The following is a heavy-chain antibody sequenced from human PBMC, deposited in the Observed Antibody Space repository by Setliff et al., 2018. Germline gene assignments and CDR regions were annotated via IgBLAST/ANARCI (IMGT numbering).Heavy chain of an antibody. J-gene: IGHJ5*02. V-gene: IGHV5-51*01. CDR3: ARVRGLLWFGDNNWFDP. D-gene: IGHD3-10*01. Sequence: RGESLKISCKGSGYSFTSYWIGWVRQMPGKGLEWMGIIYPGDSDTRYSPSFQGQVTISADKSISTAYLQWSSLKASDTAMYYCARVRGLLWFGDNNWFDPWGQGTLVTVSS. CDR1: GYSFTSYW. CDR2: IYPGDSDT.